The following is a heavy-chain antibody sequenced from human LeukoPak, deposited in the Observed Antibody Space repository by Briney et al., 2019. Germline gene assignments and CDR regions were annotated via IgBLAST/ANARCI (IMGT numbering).Heavy chain of an antibody. Sequence: SETLPLTCAVYGGSFSGYYWSWIRQPPGKGLEWIGEINHSGSTNYNPSLKSRVTISVDTSKNQFSLKLSSVTAADTAVYYCARGSLWFGAPRFDYWGQGTLVTVSS. J-gene: IGHJ4*02. CDR2: INHSGST. D-gene: IGHD3-10*01. V-gene: IGHV4-34*01. CDR3: ARGSLWFGAPRFDY. CDR1: GGSFSGYY.